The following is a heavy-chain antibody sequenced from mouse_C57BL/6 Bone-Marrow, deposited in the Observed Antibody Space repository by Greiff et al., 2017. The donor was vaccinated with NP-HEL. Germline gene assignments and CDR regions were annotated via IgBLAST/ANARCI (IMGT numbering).Heavy chain of an antibody. Sequence: DVMLVESGGGLVKPGGSLKLSCAASGFTFSSYAMSWVRQTPEKRLEWVATISDGGSYTYYPDNVKGRFTISRDNAKNNLYLQMSHLKSEDTAMYYCARSSTGVYAMDYWGQGTSVTVSS. CDR2: ISDGGSYT. CDR3: ARSSTGVYAMDY. V-gene: IGHV5-4*03. D-gene: IGHD4-1*02. J-gene: IGHJ4*01. CDR1: GFTFSSYA.